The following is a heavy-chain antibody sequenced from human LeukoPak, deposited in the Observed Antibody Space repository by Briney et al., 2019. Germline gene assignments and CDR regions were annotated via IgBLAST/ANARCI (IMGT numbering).Heavy chain of an antibody. J-gene: IGHJ3*02. D-gene: IGHD1-26*01. CDR1: GGSISSDY. V-gene: IGHV4-59*01. Sequence: SETLSLTCTVSGGSISSDYWSWIRQPPGKGLEWIGYIYYSGRTNYNPSLKSRVNISVDTSKNQFSLRLSSVTAADTAVYYCARETRLHSGSYSNDAFDIWGQGTMVTVSS. CDR3: ARETRLHSGSYSNDAFDI. CDR2: IYYSGRT.